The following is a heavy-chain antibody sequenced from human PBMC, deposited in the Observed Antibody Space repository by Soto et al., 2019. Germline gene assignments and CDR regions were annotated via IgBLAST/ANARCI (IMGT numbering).Heavy chain of an antibody. CDR3: ERDSWRQQLGQTDWFDP. D-gene: IGHD6-13*01. CDR1: GFTFSSYA. Sequence: GSLRLSCAASGFTFSSYAMHWVRQAPGKGLEWVAVISYDGSNKYYADSVKGRFTISRDNSKNTLYLQMNSLRAEDTAVYYCERDSWRQQLGQTDWFDPWGQGT. V-gene: IGHV3-30-3*01. CDR2: ISYDGSNK. J-gene: IGHJ5*02.